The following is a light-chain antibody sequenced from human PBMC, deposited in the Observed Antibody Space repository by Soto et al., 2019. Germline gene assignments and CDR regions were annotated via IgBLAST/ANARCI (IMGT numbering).Light chain of an antibody. CDR3: CSFSRSSTLYL. CDR1: SSDVGSYNL. V-gene: IGLV2-23*01. J-gene: IGLJ1*01. CDR2: EGS. Sequence: QSVLTQPASVSGSPGQSITISCTGTSSDVGSYNLVSWYQQQPGKAPKLMIYEGSKRPSGVSDRFSGSKSGNTASLTISGLQAEDEADYYCCSFSRSSTLYLFXTGTKVTVL.